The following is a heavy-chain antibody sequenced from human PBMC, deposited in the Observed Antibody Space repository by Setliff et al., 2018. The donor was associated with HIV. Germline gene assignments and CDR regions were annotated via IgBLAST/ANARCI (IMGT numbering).Heavy chain of an antibody. D-gene: IGHD2-21*02. CDR2: IIPILGIA. V-gene: IGHV1-69*10. CDR3: ASDPGDSVIRPAEFFHG. CDR1: GGTFSSYA. J-gene: IGHJ1*01. Sequence: GASVKVSCKASGGTFSSYAISWVRQAPGQGLEWMGGIIPILGIANYAQKFQGRVTITTDESTSTAYMELSSLRSEDTAVYYCASDPGDSVIRPAEFFHGWGQGTPVTVSS.